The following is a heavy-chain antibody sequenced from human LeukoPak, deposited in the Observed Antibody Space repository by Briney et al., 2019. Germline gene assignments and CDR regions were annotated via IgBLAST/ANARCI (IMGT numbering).Heavy chain of an antibody. CDR2: IKEDGREK. Sequence: GGSLRLSCAASGFTFSNYWMSWVRQAPGKGLEWVANIKEDGREKYYVDYVKGRFTISRDNAKNSLYLQMNSLRAEDTAVYYCARTIRGYWGQGTLVTVSS. J-gene: IGHJ4*02. V-gene: IGHV3-7*01. D-gene: IGHD3-10*01. CDR1: GFTFSNYW. CDR3: ARTIRGY.